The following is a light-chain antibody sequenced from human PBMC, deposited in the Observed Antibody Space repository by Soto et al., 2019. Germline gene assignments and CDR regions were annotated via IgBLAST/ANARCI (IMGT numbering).Light chain of an antibody. J-gene: IGLJ3*02. CDR3: ETWDTNTRV. V-gene: IGLV4-60*03. CDR2: LERSGNY. Sequence: QLVLTQSSSASASLGSSVKLTCTLSSGHSGYIIAWHQQQPGKAPRYLMKLERSGNYNKGSGVPDRFSGSSSGTDRYLTISNLQSEDEADYFCETWDTNTRVFGGGTKLTFL. CDR1: SGHSGYI.